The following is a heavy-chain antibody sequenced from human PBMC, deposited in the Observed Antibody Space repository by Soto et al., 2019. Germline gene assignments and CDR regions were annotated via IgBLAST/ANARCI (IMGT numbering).Heavy chain of an antibody. D-gene: IGHD5-18*01. CDR1: GGSISSGGYY. CDR3: ARDRRAAMAPNYGMDV. J-gene: IGHJ6*02. Sequence: SETLSLTCTVSGGSISSGGYYWSWIRQHPGKGLDWIGYIYYSGSTYYYPSLKSRVTISVDTSMNQFSLKLSSVTAADTAVYYCARDRRAAMAPNYGMDVWGQGTTVTVSS. CDR2: IYYSGST. V-gene: IGHV4-31*03.